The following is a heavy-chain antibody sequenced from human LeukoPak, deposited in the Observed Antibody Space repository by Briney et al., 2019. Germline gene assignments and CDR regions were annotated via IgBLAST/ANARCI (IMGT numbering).Heavy chain of an antibody. J-gene: IGHJ5*01. CDR2: INHSGST. CDR3: AGGYCSSSWWRYWFDP. V-gene: IGHV4-34*01. D-gene: IGHD2-2*01. Sequence: SETLSLTCAVYGGSFSGYYWSWIRQPPGKGLEWIGEINHSGSTNYNPSLKSRVTISVDTSKNQFSLKLSSVTAADTAVYYCAGGYCSSSWWRYWFDPWGQGTLVTVSS. CDR1: GGSFSGYY.